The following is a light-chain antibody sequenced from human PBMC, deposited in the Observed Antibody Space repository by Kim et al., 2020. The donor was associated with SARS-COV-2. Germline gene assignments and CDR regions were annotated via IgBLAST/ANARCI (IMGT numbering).Light chain of an antibody. CDR2: ATS. CDR3: LLYYGDSWV. CDR1: TGAVTSGYS. V-gene: IGLV7-43*01. Sequence: QAVVTQEPSLTVSPGGTVTLTCGSSTGAVTSGYSPNWFQQKPGQAPRPLIYATSNRHSWTPVRFSGSLLGGKAALTLSAVQPEDEADYYCLLYYGDSWVFGGGTKVTVL. J-gene: IGLJ3*02.